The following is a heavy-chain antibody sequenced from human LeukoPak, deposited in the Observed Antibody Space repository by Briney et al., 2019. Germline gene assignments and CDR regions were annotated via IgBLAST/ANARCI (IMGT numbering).Heavy chain of an antibody. CDR1: GGSISSSNW. CDR2: IYHSGST. Sequence: SGTLSLTCAVSGGSISSSNWWSWVRQPPGKGLEWIGEIYHSGSTNYNPSLKSRVTISVDTSKNQFSLKLSSVTAADTAVYYCARGKHRVTDTGGGDYWGQGTLVTVSS. D-gene: IGHD2-21*02. CDR3: ARGKHRVTDTGGGDY. V-gene: IGHV4-4*02. J-gene: IGHJ4*02.